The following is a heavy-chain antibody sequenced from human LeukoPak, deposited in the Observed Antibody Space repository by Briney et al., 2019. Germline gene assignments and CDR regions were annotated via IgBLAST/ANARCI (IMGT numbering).Heavy chain of an antibody. Sequence: GSSVKVSCKASGGTFSSYAISWVRQAHGQGLEWMGRIIPILGIANYAQKFQGRVTITADKSTSTAYMELSSLRSEDTAVYYCARSVGQVRRGSGSYLYRFDPWGQGTLVTVYS. D-gene: IGHD3-10*01. J-gene: IGHJ5*02. CDR3: ARSVGQVRRGSGSYLYRFDP. CDR1: GGTFSSYA. CDR2: IIPILGIA. V-gene: IGHV1-69*04.